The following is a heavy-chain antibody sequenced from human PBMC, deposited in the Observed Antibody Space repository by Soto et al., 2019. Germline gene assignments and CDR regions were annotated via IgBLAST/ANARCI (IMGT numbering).Heavy chain of an antibody. Sequence: QVQLGESGGGVVQPGRSLRLSCEASGFIFSSYGMHLVRQAPGKGLEWVAVIWYDGSNKKYADSVKGRFTITRDNSNNTLYLQMNSLRAADTAVYYCASSISWGQGTLVTVSS. CDR1: GFIFSSYG. J-gene: IGHJ5*02. CDR2: IWYDGSNK. CDR3: ASSIS. V-gene: IGHV3-33*01.